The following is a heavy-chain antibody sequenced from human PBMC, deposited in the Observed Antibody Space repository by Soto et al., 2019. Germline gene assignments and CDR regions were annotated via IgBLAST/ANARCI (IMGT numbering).Heavy chain of an antibody. CDR2: ISYDGGSK. CDR1: GFIFSSYG. Sequence: QVQLVESGGGVVQPGRSLRLSCAASGFIFSSYGVHWVRQAPGKGLEWVAVISYDGGSKYYADSVKGRFTISRDNSKNTLYLQRKSLRAEDTAVYYCAKGPYFLDLGYCSGGSCYSFDFWGQGTLVTVSS. CDR3: AKGPYFLDLGYCSGGSCYSFDF. J-gene: IGHJ4*02. V-gene: IGHV3-30*18. D-gene: IGHD2-15*01.